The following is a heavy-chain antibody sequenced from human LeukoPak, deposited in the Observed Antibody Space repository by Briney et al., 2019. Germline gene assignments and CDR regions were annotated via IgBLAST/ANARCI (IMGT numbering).Heavy chain of an antibody. Sequence: GGSLRLSCAASGFTFSSYAMAWVRQAPGKGLEWVSTVVGGDATFYADSVRGRFTISRDNSKNTLYLQMNSLRGDDTAVYYCAKYGVVLPPGSHIPHWLDPWGQGSLVTVSS. CDR1: GFTFSSYA. V-gene: IGHV3-23*01. D-gene: IGHD2-15*01. CDR2: VVGGDAT. J-gene: IGHJ5*02. CDR3: AKYGVVLPPGSHIPHWLDP.